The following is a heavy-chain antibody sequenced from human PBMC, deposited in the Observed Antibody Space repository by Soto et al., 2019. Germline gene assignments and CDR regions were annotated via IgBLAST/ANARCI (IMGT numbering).Heavy chain of an antibody. Sequence: PGGSLRLSCAASGFTVSSNYMSWVRQAPGKGLEWVSVIYSGGSTYYADSVKGRFTISRDNSKNTLYLQMNSLRAEDTAVYYCARGGYSYGSLDPPDYWGQGTLVTVSS. CDR1: GFTVSSNY. CDR2: IYSGGST. D-gene: IGHD5-18*01. J-gene: IGHJ4*02. CDR3: ARGGYSYGSLDPPDY. V-gene: IGHV3-53*01.